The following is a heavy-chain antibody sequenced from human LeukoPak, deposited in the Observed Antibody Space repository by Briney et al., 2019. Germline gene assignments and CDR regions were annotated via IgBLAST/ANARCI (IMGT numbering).Heavy chain of an antibody. D-gene: IGHD2-21*02. CDR3: AKDDYCGGGDCYYYYYYMDV. CDR2: IYSGGST. J-gene: IGHJ6*03. Sequence: SGGSLRLSCAASGFTVSSNYMSWVRQAPGKGLEWVSVIYSGGSTYYADSVKGRFTISRDNSKNTLYLQMNSLRAEDTAVYYCAKDDYCGGGDCYYYYYYMDVWGKGTTVTISS. CDR1: GFTVSSNY. V-gene: IGHV3-53*01.